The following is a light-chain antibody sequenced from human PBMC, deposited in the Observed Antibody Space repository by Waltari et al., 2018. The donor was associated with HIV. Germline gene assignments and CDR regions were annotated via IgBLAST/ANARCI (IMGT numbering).Light chain of an antibody. CDR3: QQYNVRPPVT. Sequence: EIVVTQSPVTLSVSPGQRATLSCRSSQSIGNNLAWYQQRPGQPPRLLIYGGSTRATGIPDRFSGSGSGAQFTLTIDGLQSEDFAVYYCQQYNVRPPVTFGQGTRLDSK. CDR1: QSIGNN. CDR2: GGS. V-gene: IGKV3-15*01. J-gene: IGKJ5*01.